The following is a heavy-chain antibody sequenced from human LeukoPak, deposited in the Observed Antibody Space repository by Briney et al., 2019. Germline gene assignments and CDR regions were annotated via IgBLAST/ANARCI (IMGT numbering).Heavy chain of an antibody. CDR1: GFTFSSYW. V-gene: IGHV3-7*05. D-gene: IGHD6-25*01. J-gene: IGHJ4*02. CDR3: ARGSKPRYGSGTNFDY. CDR2: IKQDGSEK. Sequence: GGSLRLSCAASGFTFSSYWMSWVRQAPGKGLEWVANIKQDGSEKYYVDPVKGRFTISRDNAKNSLYLQMNSLRAEDTAVYYCARGSKPRYGSGTNFDYWGQGTLVTVSS.